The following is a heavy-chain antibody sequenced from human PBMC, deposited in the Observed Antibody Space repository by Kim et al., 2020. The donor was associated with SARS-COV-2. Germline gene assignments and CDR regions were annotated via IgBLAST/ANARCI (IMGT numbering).Heavy chain of an antibody. CDR2: ISYDGSNK. V-gene: IGHV3-30-3*01. J-gene: IGHJ6*02. CDR1: GFTFSSCA. CDR3: ARDPLSLLRGLTYSYYGIDV. Sequence: GGSLRLSCAASGFTFSSCAMHWVRQAPGKGLEWVAVISYDGSNKNYADSVKGRFTISRDNSKNTLYLQMNSLRAEDTALYYCARDPLSLLRGLTYSYYGIDVWGQGTTVTVSS. D-gene: IGHD3-10*01.